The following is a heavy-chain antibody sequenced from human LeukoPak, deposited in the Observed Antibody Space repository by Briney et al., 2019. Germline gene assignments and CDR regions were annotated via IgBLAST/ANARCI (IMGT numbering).Heavy chain of an antibody. CDR2: IRYDGSNK. CDR3: AKDFGNYGGASYYFDY. CDR1: GFTFSSYG. D-gene: IGHD3-3*01. Sequence: PGGSLRLSCAASGFTFSSYGMHWVRQAPGKGLEWVAFIRYDGSNKYYADSVKGRFTISRDNSKNTLYLQMNSLRAEDTAVYYCAKDFGNYGGASYYFDYWGQGTLVTVSS. J-gene: IGHJ4*02. V-gene: IGHV3-30*02.